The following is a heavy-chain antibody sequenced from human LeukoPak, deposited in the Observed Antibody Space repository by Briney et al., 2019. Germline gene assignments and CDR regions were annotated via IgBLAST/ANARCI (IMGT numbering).Heavy chain of an antibody. Sequence: SETLSLTCTVSDGSISSYCWSWIRQPPGKGLEWIGYIYYSGSTFSNPSLRSRLTISVDTSKNQFSLKLSSVTAADTAVYYCARGAHYGSGSYSWFDPWGQGTLVTVSS. J-gene: IGHJ5*02. D-gene: IGHD3-10*01. CDR2: IYYSGST. CDR3: ARGAHYGSGSYSWFDP. V-gene: IGHV4-30-4*01. CDR1: DGSISSYC.